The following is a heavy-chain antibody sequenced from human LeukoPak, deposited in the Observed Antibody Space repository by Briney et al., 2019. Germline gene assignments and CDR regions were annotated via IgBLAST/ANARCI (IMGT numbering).Heavy chain of an antibody. CDR3: AKDRRGIRGVIGY. CDR1: GFTFSSYG. Sequence: PGGSLRLSCAASGFTFSSYGMHWVRQAPGKGLEWVAFIRYDGSNKYYADSVKGRFTISRDNSKNTLYLQMNSLRAEDTAVYYCAKDRRGIRGVIGYWGQGTLVTVSS. D-gene: IGHD3-10*01. CDR2: IRYDGSNK. V-gene: IGHV3-30*02. J-gene: IGHJ4*02.